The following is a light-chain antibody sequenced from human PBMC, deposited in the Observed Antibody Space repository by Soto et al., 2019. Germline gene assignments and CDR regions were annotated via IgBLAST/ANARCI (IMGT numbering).Light chain of an antibody. CDR2: QVS. V-gene: IGKV2-30*01. Sequence: DVVMTQSPLSLSVTLGQPASMSCRSSQGLVYSDGNTFLNWFHQRPGQSPRRLIYQVSNRDSGVPDRFSGSGSVTDYTLTISRVEAEDVGIYYCVQGTHWPWTFGQGTKVEI. CDR3: VQGTHWPWT. J-gene: IGKJ1*01. CDR1: QGLVYSDGNTF.